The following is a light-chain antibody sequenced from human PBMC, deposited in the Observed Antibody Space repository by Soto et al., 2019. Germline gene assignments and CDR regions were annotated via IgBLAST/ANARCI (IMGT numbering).Light chain of an antibody. V-gene: IGLV2-23*02. J-gene: IGLJ1*01. Sequence: SVVRQPGNECGSRGQPNPKYCTGTSSDVGSYNLVSWYQQHPGKAPKLMIYEVTKRPSGVSNRFSGSKSGNTASLTISGLQAEDEAEYYCCSYAAPRTFVFGTGTKVTVL. CDR3: CSYAAPRTFV. CDR1: SSDVGSYNL. CDR2: EVT.